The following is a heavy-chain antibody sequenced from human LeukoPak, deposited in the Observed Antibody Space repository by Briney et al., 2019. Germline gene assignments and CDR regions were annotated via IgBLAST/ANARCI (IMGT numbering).Heavy chain of an antibody. J-gene: IGHJ5*02. V-gene: IGHV1-2*02. CDR1: GYTFTGYY. D-gene: IGHD6-19*01. Sequence: ASVKVSCKASGYTFTGYYMHWVRQAPGQGLEWMGWINPNSGGTNYAQKFQGRVTMTRDTSISTAYMELSRLRSDDTAVYYCARDGSGRDAYNWFDPWGQGTLVTVSS. CDR2: INPNSGGT. CDR3: ARDGSGRDAYNWFDP.